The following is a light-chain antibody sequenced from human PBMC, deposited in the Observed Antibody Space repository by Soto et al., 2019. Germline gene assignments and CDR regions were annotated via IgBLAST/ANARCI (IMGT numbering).Light chain of an antibody. J-gene: IGLJ1*01. CDR3: CSYAGSSTFKV. CDR2: RDN. Sequence: QSVLTQPPSASATPGQRVTISCSGSTSNIEKFYVYWYQQLPGTAPKLLVYRDNQRPSGVPDRFSGSKSGTSASLAISGLRSDDEADYYCCSYAGSSTFKVFGTGTKLTVL. CDR1: TSNIEKFY. V-gene: IGLV1-47*01.